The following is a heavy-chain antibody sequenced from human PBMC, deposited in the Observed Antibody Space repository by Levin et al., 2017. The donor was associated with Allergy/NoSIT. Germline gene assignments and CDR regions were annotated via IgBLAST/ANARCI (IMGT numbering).Heavy chain of an antibody. V-gene: IGHV4-39*01. Sequence: TASETLSLTCTVSGGSISSSSYYWGWIRQPPGKGLEWIGSIYYSGSTYYNPSLKSRVTISVDTSKNQFSLKLSSVTAADTAVYYGAGGVGATMVGYWGQGTLVTVSS. CDR3: AGGVGATMVGY. J-gene: IGHJ4*02. CDR2: IYYSGST. CDR1: GGSISSSSYY. D-gene: IGHD5-12*01.